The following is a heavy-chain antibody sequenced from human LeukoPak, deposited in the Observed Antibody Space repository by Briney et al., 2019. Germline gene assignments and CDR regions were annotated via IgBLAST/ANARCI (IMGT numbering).Heavy chain of an antibody. Sequence: ASVKVSCKASGYTFTSYYMHWVRQAPGQGLEWMGIINPSGGSTSYAQKFQGRVTMTRDTSTSTVYMDLSSLRSEDTAVYYCARSTYYDFWSGYHESYFDYWGQGTLVTVSS. D-gene: IGHD3-3*01. V-gene: IGHV1-46*01. CDR3: ARSTYYDFWSGYHESYFDY. CDR2: INPSGGST. CDR1: GYTFTSYY. J-gene: IGHJ4*02.